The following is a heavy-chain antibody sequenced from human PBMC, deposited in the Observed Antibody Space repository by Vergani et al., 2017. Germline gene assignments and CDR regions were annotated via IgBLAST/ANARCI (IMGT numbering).Heavy chain of an antibody. V-gene: IGHV5-51*01. Sequence: EVELVQSGAEVKKPGESLKISCKGSGYSFTSYWIGWVRQMPGKGLEWMGIIYPGDSDTRYSPSFQGQVTISADKSISTAYLQWSSLKASDTAMYYCARQGVLLWFGEDRYFDLWGRGTLVTVSS. CDR3: ARQGVLLWFGEDRYFDL. D-gene: IGHD3-10*01. CDR1: GYSFTSYW. J-gene: IGHJ2*01. CDR2: IYPGDSDT.